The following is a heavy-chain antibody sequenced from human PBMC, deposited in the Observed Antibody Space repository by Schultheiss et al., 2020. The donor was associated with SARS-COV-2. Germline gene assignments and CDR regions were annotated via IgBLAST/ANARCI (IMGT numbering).Heavy chain of an antibody. CDR3: ARGASGYVIRSGIDY. J-gene: IGHJ4*02. Sequence: SETLSLTCTVAGDSIGRSNYYWSWIRQPPGKGLEWIGSILYSGSTNYNPSLKSRATISFDTSKNQFSLKLSSVTAADTAVYYCARGASGYVIRSGIDYWGQGTLVTVSS. V-gene: IGHV4-61*01. D-gene: IGHD5-12*01. CDR2: ILYSGST. CDR1: GDSIGRSNYY.